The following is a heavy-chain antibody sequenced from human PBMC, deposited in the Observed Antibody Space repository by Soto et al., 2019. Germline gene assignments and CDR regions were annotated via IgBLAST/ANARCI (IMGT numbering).Heavy chain of an antibody. CDR3: AQRLGDYGLGRERATYFAP. V-gene: IGHV2-5*02. J-gene: IGHJ5*02. CDR2: IYWDDDK. CDR1: GFSLSTTGVG. D-gene: IGHD3-10*01. Sequence: QITLKESCPTLVRPTQTLTLTCTFSGFSLSTTGVGVGWIRQPPGKALEWLALIYWDDDKRYSPSLKSRLTITKDTSKNEVILTMTNMDPVDTAPYYCAQRLGDYGLGRERATYFAPWGQGTLVTVSS.